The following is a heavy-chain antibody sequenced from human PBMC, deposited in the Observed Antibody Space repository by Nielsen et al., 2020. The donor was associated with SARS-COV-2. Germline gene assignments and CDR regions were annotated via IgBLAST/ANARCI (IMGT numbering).Heavy chain of an antibody. V-gene: IGHV1-46*01. CDR3: ARDRKVHSSGYYSHDY. D-gene: IGHD3-22*01. Sequence: WVRQAPGQGLEWMGIINPSGGSTSYAQKFQGRVTMTRDTSISTAYMELSRLRSDDTAVYYCARDRKVHSSGYYSHDYWGQGTLVTVSS. J-gene: IGHJ4*02. CDR2: INPSGGST.